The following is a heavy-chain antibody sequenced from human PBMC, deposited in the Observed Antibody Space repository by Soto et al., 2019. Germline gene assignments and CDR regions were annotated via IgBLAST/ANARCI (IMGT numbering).Heavy chain of an antibody. J-gene: IGHJ4*02. Sequence: QLQLQESGSGLVKPSQTLSLTCAVSGGSMSSGTYAWSWIRQPPGKGLEWIGYIYHSGTTYYNPYLKSLVTISVDPSKNQFSLKLNSVTAADTAVYYCVREGNGFDYWGQGTLVTVSS. V-gene: IGHV4-30-2*01. D-gene: IGHD1-1*01. CDR3: VREGNGFDY. CDR1: GGSMSSGTYA. CDR2: IYHSGTT.